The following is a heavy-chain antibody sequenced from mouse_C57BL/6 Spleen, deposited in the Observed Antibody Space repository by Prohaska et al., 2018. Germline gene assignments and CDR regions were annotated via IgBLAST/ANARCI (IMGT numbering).Heavy chain of an antibody. CDR3: TRTTVTYFDV. V-gene: IGHV6-3*01. D-gene: IGHD2-13*01. CDR2: IRLKSDNYAT. Sequence: EVKLEESGGGLVHPGGSMKLSVVPSEFPFSNSWMNWFPQSTEKGFDWVAQIRLKSDNYATHYAESVKGRFTSSRDDSKSSVYLQMNNLRAEDTGIYYCTRTTVTYFDVWGTGTTVTVSS. J-gene: IGHJ1*03. CDR1: EFPFSNSW.